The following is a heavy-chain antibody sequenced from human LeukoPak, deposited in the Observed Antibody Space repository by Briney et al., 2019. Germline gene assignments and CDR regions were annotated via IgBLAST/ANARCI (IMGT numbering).Heavy chain of an antibody. Sequence: PSETLSLTCAVYGDSFSAYYWSWLRQPPGKGLEWIGEVNHGGSTNYNPSLKSRVTISVDTSKNQFSLKLASVTAADSGVYYCAREGGSNTLRFDYWGQGTLISVSS. CDR2: VNHGGST. CDR3: AREGGSNTLRFDY. J-gene: IGHJ4*02. V-gene: IGHV4-34*01. D-gene: IGHD1-26*01. CDR1: GDSFSAYY.